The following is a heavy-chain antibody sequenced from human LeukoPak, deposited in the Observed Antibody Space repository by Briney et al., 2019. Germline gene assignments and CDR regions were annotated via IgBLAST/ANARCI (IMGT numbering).Heavy chain of an antibody. Sequence: GGSLRLSCAASGFTVSDYSMNWVREARGKGLEWVLSISSSSFYIYYADSVKGRFTISRDNAENSLYLQLSSMRAETTAVYSCARRYYGSATYRLPYDYWGQGTLVTVSS. V-gene: IGHV3-21*01. J-gene: IGHJ4*02. CDR2: ISSSSFYI. CDR3: ARRYYGSATYRLPYDY. D-gene: IGHD3-22*01. CDR1: GFTVSDYS.